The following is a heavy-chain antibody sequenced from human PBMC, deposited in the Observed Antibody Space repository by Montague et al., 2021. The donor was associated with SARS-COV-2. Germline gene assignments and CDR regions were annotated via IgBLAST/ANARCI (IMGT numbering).Heavy chain of an antibody. CDR2: ISGGGGST. V-gene: IGHV3-23*01. Sequence: SQRLSCAASGFTFSSYAMSWVRQAPGKGLEWVSAISGGGGSTYYADSVKGRFTISRGNSKNTLYLQMNSLRAEDTAVYYCAKASWIELWFRTPYFDYWGQGTLVTVSS. J-gene: IGHJ4*02. CDR1: GFTFSSYA. CDR3: AKASWIELWFRTPYFDY. D-gene: IGHD5-18*01.